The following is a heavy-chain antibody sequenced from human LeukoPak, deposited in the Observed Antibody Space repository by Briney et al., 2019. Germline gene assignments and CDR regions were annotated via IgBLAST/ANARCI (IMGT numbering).Heavy chain of an antibody. J-gene: IGHJ4*02. V-gene: IGHV3-21*04. Sequence: GGSLRLSCAASGFTFSSYSMNWVCQAPGKGLEWVSSISSSSSYIYYADSVKGRFTISRDNAKNSLYLQMNSLRAEDTALYYCARGGSYDSSGYYFYWGQGTLVTVSS. D-gene: IGHD3-22*01. CDR3: ARGGSYDSSGYYFY. CDR1: GFTFSSYS. CDR2: ISSSSSYI.